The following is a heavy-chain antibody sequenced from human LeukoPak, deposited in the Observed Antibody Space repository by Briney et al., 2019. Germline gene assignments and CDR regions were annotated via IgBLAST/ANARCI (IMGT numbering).Heavy chain of an antibody. J-gene: IGHJ4*02. CDR1: GGSFSGYY. CDR2: INHSGST. CDR3: ATPDTYCSSTSCPFDY. Sequence: PSETLSLTCAVYGGSFSGYYWSWIRQPPGKGLEWVGEINHSGSTNYNPSLKSRVTISVDTSKNQFSLKLSSVTAADTAVYYCATPDTYCSSTSCPFDYWGQGTLVTVSS. D-gene: IGHD2-2*01. V-gene: IGHV4-34*01.